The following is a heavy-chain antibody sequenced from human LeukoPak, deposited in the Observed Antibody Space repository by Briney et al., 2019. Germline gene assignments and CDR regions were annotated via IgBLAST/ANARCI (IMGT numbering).Heavy chain of an antibody. Sequence: GGSLRLSCAASGLTVSRNYMSWVRQPPGKGLEWVSGISEIGDGTYYADSVKGRFTISRDNSKNTVFLQMNSLRAGDTAVYYCAIWDRAAAGTDYWGQGTLVTVSS. V-gene: IGHV3-23*01. J-gene: IGHJ4*02. D-gene: IGHD6-13*01. CDR3: AIWDRAAAGTDY. CDR1: GLTVSRNY. CDR2: ISEIGDGT.